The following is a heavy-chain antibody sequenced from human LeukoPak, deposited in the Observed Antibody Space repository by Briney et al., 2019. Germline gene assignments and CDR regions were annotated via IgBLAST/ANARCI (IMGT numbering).Heavy chain of an antibody. V-gene: IGHV4-59*01. CDR3: ARENNYYYYMDV. CDR1: GGSISSYY. CDR2: IYYSGNT. J-gene: IGHJ6*03. Sequence: SETLSLTCTVSGGSISSYYWSWIRQPPGKGLEWIGYIYYSGNTNYNPSLKSRVTISVDTSKNQFSLKLSSVTAADTAVYYCARENNYYYYMDVWGKGTTVTVSS.